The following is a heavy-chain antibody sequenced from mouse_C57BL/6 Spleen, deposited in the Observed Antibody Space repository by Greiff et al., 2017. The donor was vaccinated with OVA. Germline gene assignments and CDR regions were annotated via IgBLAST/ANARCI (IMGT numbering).Heavy chain of an antibody. V-gene: IGHV2-9*01. Sequence: QVQLKESGPGLVAPSPCLSITCTASGFSFTSYGVDWVRQPPGQGLEWLGEIWGGGSTTYNSALMSRLSISKDNSKSQVFLKMNSLQTDDTAMYYCAKREGNGYDAGFAYWGQGTLVTVSA. D-gene: IGHD2-2*01. CDR3: AKREGNGYDAGFAY. J-gene: IGHJ3*01. CDR1: GFSFTSYG. CDR2: IWGGGST.